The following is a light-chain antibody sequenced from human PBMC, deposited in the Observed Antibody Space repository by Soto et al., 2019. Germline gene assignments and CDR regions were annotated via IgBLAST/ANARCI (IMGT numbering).Light chain of an antibody. V-gene: IGKV1-13*02. Sequence: AIQLIQSPSSLSASVGDRVIITCRASEGIRSALVWYQQKPGKAPKLLFYDASNLDTGVPSRFSGSGSGTEFTLTISSLQPEDYASYYCQQFISFPPTLGQGTKVDIK. CDR2: DAS. CDR1: EGIRSA. CDR3: QQFISFPPT. J-gene: IGKJ1*01.